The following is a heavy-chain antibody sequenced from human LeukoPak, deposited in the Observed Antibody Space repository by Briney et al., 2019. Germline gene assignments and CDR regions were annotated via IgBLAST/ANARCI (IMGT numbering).Heavy chain of an antibody. V-gene: IGHV4-39*01. CDR2: IYYSGST. J-gene: IGHJ4*02. CDR3: ARHMTTVTLDY. Sequence: TSETLSLTCTVSGGSISSSSYYWGWIRQPPGKGREWIGSIYYSGSTYYNPSLKSRVTISVDTSKNQFSLKLSSVTAADTAVYYCARHMTTVTLDYWGQGTLVTVPS. D-gene: IGHD4-17*01. CDR1: GGSISSSSYY.